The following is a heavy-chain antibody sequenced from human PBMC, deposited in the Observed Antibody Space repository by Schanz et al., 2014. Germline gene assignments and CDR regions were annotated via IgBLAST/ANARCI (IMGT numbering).Heavy chain of an antibody. D-gene: IGHD3-10*01. Sequence: QVQLVESGGGVVQPGRSLRLSCAASGFTFSSYGMHWVRQAPGQGLEWVSGISGSGGSTYYADSVRGRFTISRDNSMNTVYLQMNSLRSDDAADYYCARAQGVIRLYYGVDVWGQGTTVTVSS. CDR1: GFTFSSYG. J-gene: IGHJ6*02. V-gene: IGHV3-NL1*01. CDR2: ISGSGGST. CDR3: ARAQGVIRLYYGVDV.